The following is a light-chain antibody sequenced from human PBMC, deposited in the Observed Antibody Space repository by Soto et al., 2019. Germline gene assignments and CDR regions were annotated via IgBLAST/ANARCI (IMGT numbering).Light chain of an antibody. J-gene: IGLJ2*01. V-gene: IGLV3-21*01. CDR2: YDR. Sequence: SYELTQPPSVSVSPGKTATITCGGNNIGSQSVHWYQQKPGQAPVLVMFYDRVRPSGIPDRFSGSNSGNTATLTISRVEAGYEADYYCQVWDSSGDHVGVFGGGTKLTVL. CDR1: NIGSQS. CDR3: QVWDSSGDHVGV.